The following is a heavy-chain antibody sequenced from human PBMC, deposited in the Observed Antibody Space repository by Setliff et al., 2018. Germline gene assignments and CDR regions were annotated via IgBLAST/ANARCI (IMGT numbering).Heavy chain of an antibody. Sequence: ASVKVSCKASAYSFTNYGITWVRQAPGQGLEWMGWISAYDGNTRFAQNILGRVTLTTDTPTSTAYMELRSLRSDDTAVYYCARSPPNRGFGSGWYGDFWGQGTLVTVSS. CDR1: AYSFTNYG. V-gene: IGHV1-18*01. CDR3: ARSPPNRGFGSGWYGDF. D-gene: IGHD6-19*01. CDR2: ISAYDGNT. J-gene: IGHJ4*02.